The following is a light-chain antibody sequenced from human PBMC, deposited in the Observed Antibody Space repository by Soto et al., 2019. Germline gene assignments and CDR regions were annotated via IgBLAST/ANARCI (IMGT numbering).Light chain of an antibody. CDR1: QSVSSNY. CDR3: QQYGSSPPWT. J-gene: IGKJ1*01. V-gene: IGKV3-20*01. Sequence: EIVLTQSPGTLSLSPGERATLSCRASQSVSSNYLAWYQQKPGQAPRLLIFGASSRATGIPDRFSGSGSGTDFTLTISRLVPEDSAVYYCQQYGSSPPWTFGQGTKVEIK. CDR2: GAS.